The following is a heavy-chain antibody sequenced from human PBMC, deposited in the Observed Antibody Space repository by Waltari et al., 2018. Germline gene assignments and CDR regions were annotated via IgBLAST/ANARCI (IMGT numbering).Heavy chain of an antibody. CDR3: AKYPYCGGDCYWYYFDY. CDR2: IRYDGSNK. D-gene: IGHD2-21*01. V-gene: IGHV3-30*02. J-gene: IGHJ4*02. Sequence: QVQLVESGGGVVQPGGSLRLSCAASGFTFSSYGMHWVRQAPGKGLEWVAFIRYDGSNKYYADSVKGRFTISRDNSKNTLYLQMNSLRAEDTAVYYCAKYPYCGGDCYWYYFDYWGQGTLVTVSS. CDR1: GFTFSSYG.